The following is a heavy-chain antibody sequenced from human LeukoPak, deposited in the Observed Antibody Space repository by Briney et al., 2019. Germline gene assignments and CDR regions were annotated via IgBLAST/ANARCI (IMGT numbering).Heavy chain of an antibody. Sequence: GGSLRLSCADSGFTFSSYSMNWVRQAPGKGLEWVSSISSSSSYIYYADSVKGRFTISRDNAKNSLYLQMNSLRAEDTAVYYCARFNNPGTFPWGQGTLVTVSS. J-gene: IGHJ5*02. CDR2: ISSSSSYI. CDR1: GFTFSSYS. V-gene: IGHV3-21*01. D-gene: IGHD6-13*01. CDR3: ARFNNPGTFP.